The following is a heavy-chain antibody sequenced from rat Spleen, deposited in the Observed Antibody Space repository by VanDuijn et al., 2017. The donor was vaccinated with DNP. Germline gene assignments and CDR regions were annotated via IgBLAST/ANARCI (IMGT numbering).Heavy chain of an antibody. CDR1: GFSLTSYH. D-gene: IGHD1-12*03. J-gene: IGHJ2*01. Sequence: QVQLKESGPGLVQPSQTLSLTCTVSGFSLTSYHVHWVRQPPGKGLEWMGRIQSGGSTDYNSALKSRLIISRDTSKSQVFLKMNSVQNEDTAMDFCARDYYDGYLFDYWGQGVMVTVSS. V-gene: IGHV2-27*01. CDR2: IQSGGST. CDR3: ARDYYDGYLFDY.